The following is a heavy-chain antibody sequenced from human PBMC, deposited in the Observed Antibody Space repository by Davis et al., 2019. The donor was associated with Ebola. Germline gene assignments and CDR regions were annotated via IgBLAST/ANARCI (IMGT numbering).Heavy chain of an antibody. CDR2: ISYSGST. D-gene: IGHD3-3*01. CDR3: ARHEGRITIFGVVSHWFDP. V-gene: IGHV4-59*08. CDR1: GGSISSYY. Sequence: SETLSLTCTVSGGSISSYYWSWIRQPPGKGLAWIGYISYSGSTNYNPSLKSRVTISVDTSKNQFSLKLSSVTAAATAVYYCARHEGRITIFGVVSHWFDPWGQGTLGTVSS. J-gene: IGHJ5*02.